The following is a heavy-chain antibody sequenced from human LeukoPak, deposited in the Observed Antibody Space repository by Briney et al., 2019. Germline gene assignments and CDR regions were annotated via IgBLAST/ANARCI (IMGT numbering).Heavy chain of an antibody. D-gene: IGHD5-24*01. CDR2: IYYSGST. CDR3: VRGVDGYKTDYYYYYMDV. J-gene: IGHJ6*03. CDR1: GGSISSYY. V-gene: IGHV4-59*01. Sequence: SETLSLTCTVSGGSISSYYWRWIRQPPGKGLEWIGYIYYSGSTNYNPSLKSRVTISVDTSKNQFSLKLSSVTAADTAVYYCVRGVDGYKTDYYYYYMDVWGKGTTVTVSS.